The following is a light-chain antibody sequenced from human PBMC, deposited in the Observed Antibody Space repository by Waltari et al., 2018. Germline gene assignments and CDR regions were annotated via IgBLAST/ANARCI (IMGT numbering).Light chain of an antibody. Sequence: QAVVTPEPSLTVSPGGTVTLPCGSTTGEVRRNRFPYWFQQKPGQAPRTLIYDRNNQPSWTPGRVSGSLLGGKAALTLSGAQPEDESEYYCSVAYSGVFVFGTGTKVTVL. J-gene: IGLJ1*01. CDR1: TGEVRRNRF. V-gene: IGLV7-46*01. CDR2: DRN. CDR3: SVAYSGVFV.